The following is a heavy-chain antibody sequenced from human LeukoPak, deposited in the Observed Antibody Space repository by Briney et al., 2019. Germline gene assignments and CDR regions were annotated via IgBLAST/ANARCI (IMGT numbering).Heavy chain of an antibody. Sequence: PGGPLRLSCTASGYTFSRYEMHWARQAPGKGLEWVTHISSSGSTIYYADCVKGRFTISRDNAKNSLYLQMNSLRAEDTAVYYCARNIVPAAVNYYYYGMDVWGKGTTVTVSS. CDR2: ISSSGSTI. V-gene: IGHV3-48*03. J-gene: IGHJ6*04. CDR1: GYTFSRYE. D-gene: IGHD2-2*01. CDR3: ARNIVPAAVNYYYYGMDV.